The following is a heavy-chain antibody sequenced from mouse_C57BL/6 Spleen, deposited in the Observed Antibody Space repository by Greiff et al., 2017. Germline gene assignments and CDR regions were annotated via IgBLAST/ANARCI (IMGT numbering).Heavy chain of an antibody. Sequence: QVQLKQPGAELVTPGASVKLSCKASGYTFTSYWMHWVKQRPGQGLEWIGMIHPNSGRTNYNEKFKSKATLTVDKSSSTAYMQLSSLTSEDSAVYYCARGIYYEYGVFDYWGQGTTLTVSS. CDR1: GYTFTSYW. D-gene: IGHD2-4*01. CDR3: ARGIYYEYGVFDY. CDR2: IHPNSGRT. J-gene: IGHJ2*01. V-gene: IGHV1-64*01.